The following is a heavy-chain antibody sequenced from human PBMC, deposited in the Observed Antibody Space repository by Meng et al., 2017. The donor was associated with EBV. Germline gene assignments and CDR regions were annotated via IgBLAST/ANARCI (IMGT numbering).Heavy chain of an antibody. D-gene: IGHD3-9*01. V-gene: IGHV3-53*01. CDR3: ARETGFLPHIDRAFDI. Sequence: EGELVEAGGGLIQPGGSLRLSCAASGFTVSSNYMSWVRQAPGKGLEWVSVIYSGGSTYYADSVKGRFTISRDNSKNTLYLQMNSLRAEDTAVYYCARETGFLPHIDRAFDIWGQGTMVTVSS. CDR2: IYSGGST. J-gene: IGHJ3*02. CDR1: GFTVSSNY.